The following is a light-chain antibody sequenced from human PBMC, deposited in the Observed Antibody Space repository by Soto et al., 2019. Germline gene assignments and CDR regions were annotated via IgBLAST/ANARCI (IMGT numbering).Light chain of an antibody. CDR3: QQTHSTPVP. CDR2: AAT. CDR1: QNIYNY. V-gene: IGKV1-39*01. Sequence: DIQMTQSPSSLSASVGDRVTVTCRTSQNIYNYLNWYQQRPGKAPKLLIYAATSVQSGVPSRFSGSGSGTDFTLTISSMHPEDFATYYCQQTHSTPVPFGQGTRL. J-gene: IGKJ5*01.